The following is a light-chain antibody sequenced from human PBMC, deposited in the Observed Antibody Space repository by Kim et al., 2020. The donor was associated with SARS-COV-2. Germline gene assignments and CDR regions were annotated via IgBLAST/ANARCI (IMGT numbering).Light chain of an antibody. CDR2: QDS. Sequence: VSPGQTVSITCSGDKLGDKYACWYQQKPGQSPVLVIYQDSKRPSGIPERFSGSNSGNTATLTISGTQAMDEADYYCQAWDSSTVVFGGGTQLTVL. V-gene: IGLV3-1*01. J-gene: IGLJ2*01. CDR3: QAWDSSTVV. CDR1: KLGDKY.